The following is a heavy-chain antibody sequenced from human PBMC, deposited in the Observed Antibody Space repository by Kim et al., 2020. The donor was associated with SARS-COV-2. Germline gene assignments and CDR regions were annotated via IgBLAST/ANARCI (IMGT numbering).Heavy chain of an antibody. V-gene: IGHV4-39*01. CDR3: ARRRPAANPHYFDY. D-gene: IGHD6-25*01. CDR1: GGSFSCGDCF. Sequence: SETLSLTCTVSGGSFSCGDCFWAWIRQPPGKGLEWIGTIFYSGNTYHNPSLKSRIAIPVDTSKKQFSLWLSSVTAADTAIYYCARRRPAANPHYFDYWCQGVLVTVSS. CDR2: IFYSGNT. J-gene: IGHJ4*02.